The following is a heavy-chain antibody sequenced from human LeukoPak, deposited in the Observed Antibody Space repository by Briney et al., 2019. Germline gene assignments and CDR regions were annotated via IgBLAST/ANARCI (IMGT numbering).Heavy chain of an antibody. CDR3: AELGITMIGGV. CDR2: IKQDGSEK. J-gene: IGHJ6*04. V-gene: IGHV3-7*01. CDR1: GFTVSSNY. D-gene: IGHD3-10*02. Sequence: GGSLRLSCAASGFTVSSNYMSWVRQAPGKGLEWVANIKQDGSEKYYVDSVKGRFTISRDNAQNSLYLQMNSLRAEDTAVYYCAELGITMIGGVWGKGTTVTISS.